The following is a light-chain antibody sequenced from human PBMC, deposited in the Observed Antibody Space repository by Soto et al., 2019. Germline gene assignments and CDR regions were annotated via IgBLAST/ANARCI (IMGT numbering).Light chain of an antibody. CDR3: AAWDVSLSGFYV. CDR2: RNS. CDR1: ASTIGRNY. J-gene: IGLJ1*01. V-gene: IGLV1-47*01. Sequence: QPVLTQSPSASGTPGQRVIVSCSGSASTIGRNYVYWYQQLPGMAPKLLIYRNSQRPSGVPDRLSGSKSGTSASLAISGLRSDDEADYYCAAWDVSLSGFYVLGAGTQGTAL.